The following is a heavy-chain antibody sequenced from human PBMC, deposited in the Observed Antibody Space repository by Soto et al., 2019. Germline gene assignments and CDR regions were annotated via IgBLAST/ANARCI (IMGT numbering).Heavy chain of an antibody. V-gene: IGHV3-9*01. J-gene: IGHJ6*02. CDR2: IRWNSASI. CDR1: GFTFDDYA. CDR3: AKDMRAGSGGYYGMDA. D-gene: IGHD3-10*01. Sequence: PGGSLRLSCAASGFTFDDYAMHWVRQAPGKGLEWVSGIRWNSASIAYADSVKGRFTISRDNAKNSVYLQMNSLRAEDTALYYCAKDMRAGSGGYYGMDAWGQGTTVTVS.